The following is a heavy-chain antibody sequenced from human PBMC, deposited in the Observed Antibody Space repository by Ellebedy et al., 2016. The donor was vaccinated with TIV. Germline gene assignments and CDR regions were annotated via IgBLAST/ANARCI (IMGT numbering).Heavy chain of an antibody. V-gene: IGHV4-4*07. Sequence: GSLRLSCTVSGYSISSGYYWGWIRQPAGKGLEWIGRIYTSGSTNYNPSLKSRVTMSVDTSKNQFSLKLSSVTAADTAVYYCARTVSEWGGSYFDYWGQGTLVTVSS. J-gene: IGHJ4*02. CDR2: IYTSGST. CDR1: GYSISSGYY. D-gene: IGHD1-26*01. CDR3: ARTVSEWGGSYFDY.